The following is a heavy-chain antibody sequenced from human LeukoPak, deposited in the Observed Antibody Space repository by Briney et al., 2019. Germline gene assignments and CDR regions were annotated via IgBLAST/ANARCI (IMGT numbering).Heavy chain of an antibody. D-gene: IGHD1-26*01. CDR2: ISGSDDGT. CDR3: ANEVGSIVGAN. V-gene: IGHV3-23*01. J-gene: IGHJ1*01. CDR1: GSSFSTYA. Sequence: GGSLRLSCAASGSSFSTYAMSWVRQFPGKGLEWVSAISGSDDGTYYADSVKGRFTISRDNSRNTLYLQMNTLRAEDTAVYYCANEVGSIVGANWGQGTLVTVSS.